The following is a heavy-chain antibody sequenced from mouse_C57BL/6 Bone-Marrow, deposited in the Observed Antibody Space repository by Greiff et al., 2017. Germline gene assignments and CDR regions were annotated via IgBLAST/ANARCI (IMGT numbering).Heavy chain of an antibody. J-gene: IGHJ2*01. Sequence: QVQLQQPGAELVKPGASVKLSCKASGYTFTSYWMQWVKQRPGQGLEWIGELDPSDSYTNYNQKFKGKATLTVDTSSSAAYMQLSSLTSEDSAVYYCARVITTVVDPLFDYWGQGTTLTVSS. CDR1: GYTFTSYW. V-gene: IGHV1-50*01. CDR3: ARVITTVVDPLFDY. CDR2: LDPSDSYT. D-gene: IGHD1-1*01.